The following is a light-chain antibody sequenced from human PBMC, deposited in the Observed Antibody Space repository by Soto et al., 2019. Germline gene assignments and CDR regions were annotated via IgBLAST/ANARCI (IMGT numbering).Light chain of an antibody. CDR1: QSVSSTF. CDR3: QQRSNWPPT. V-gene: IGKV3-11*01. J-gene: IGKJ1*01. Sequence: IVLTHSPGTLSLSPGERATLSCRASQSVSSTFLAWYQQKPGQAPRLLIYDASNRATGIPARFSGSGSGTDFTLTISSLEPEDFAVYYRQQRSNWPPTFGQGTKVDI. CDR2: DAS.